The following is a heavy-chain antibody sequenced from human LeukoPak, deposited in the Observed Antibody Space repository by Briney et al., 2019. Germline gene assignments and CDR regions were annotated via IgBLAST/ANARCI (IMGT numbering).Heavy chain of an antibody. CDR1: GGSITNTNY. CDR2: VNLQGST. CDR3: AREGGPYRPLDY. V-gene: IGHV4-4*02. J-gene: IGHJ4*02. Sequence: SGTLSLTCGVSGGSITNTNYWTWIRQPPGKGLEWIGEVNLQGSTNYNPSLMGRVAISVDKSENHISLQLTSVTAADTAVYYCAREGGPYRPLDYSGQGTLVTVSS.